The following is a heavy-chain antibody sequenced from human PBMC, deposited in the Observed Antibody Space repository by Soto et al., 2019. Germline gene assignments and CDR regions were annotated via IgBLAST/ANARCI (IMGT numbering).Heavy chain of an antibody. Sequence: GGSLRLSCAASGFTFDDYAMHWVRQAPGKGLEWVSGIRWNSGSIGYADSVKGRFTISRDNAKNSLYLQMNSLRAEDTALYYCAKDYVGSGWYYFDYWGQGTLVTVSS. CDR2: IRWNSGSI. CDR3: AKDYVGSGWYYFDY. V-gene: IGHV3-9*01. D-gene: IGHD6-19*01. J-gene: IGHJ4*02. CDR1: GFTFDDYA.